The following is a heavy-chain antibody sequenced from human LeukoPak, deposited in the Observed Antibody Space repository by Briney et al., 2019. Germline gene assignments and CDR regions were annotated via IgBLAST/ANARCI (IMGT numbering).Heavy chain of an antibody. D-gene: IGHD6-19*01. Sequence: SETLSLTCTVSGGSISGYYWTWTRQPPGKGLEWIGYIYYSGSTNYNPSLKSRVTISVDTSKNQFSLKLSSVTAADTAVYYCARHGSYSSGWYTRGYFDLWGRGTLVTVSS. CDR3: ARHGSYSSGWYTRGYFDL. CDR2: IYYSGST. J-gene: IGHJ2*01. CDR1: GGSISGYY. V-gene: IGHV4-59*08.